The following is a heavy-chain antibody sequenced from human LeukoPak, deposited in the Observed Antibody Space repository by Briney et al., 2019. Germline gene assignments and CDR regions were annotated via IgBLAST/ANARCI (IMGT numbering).Heavy chain of an antibody. CDR2: IGPNGATT. CDR3: ARDFYASGFYFWFDP. CDR1: GFSFSTFA. D-gene: IGHD2/OR15-2a*01. Sequence: PGGSLRLSCSASGFSFSTFAMTWVRQTPGKGLEWVSSIGPNGATTFYADSVKGRFTISRDNSKNTLSLQMNDLRADDTAVYYCARDFYASGFYFWFDPWGQGILVTVSS. J-gene: IGHJ5*02. V-gene: IGHV3-23*01.